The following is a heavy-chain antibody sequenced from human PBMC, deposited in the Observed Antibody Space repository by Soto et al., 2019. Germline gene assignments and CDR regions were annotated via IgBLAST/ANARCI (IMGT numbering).Heavy chain of an antibody. CDR3: ARSPSSGYDFSGDYYYGMDV. V-gene: IGHV1-69*12. D-gene: IGHD5-12*01. CDR1: GGTFSSYA. Sequence: QVQLVQSGAEVKKPGSSVKVSCKASGGTFSSYAISWVRQAPGQGLEWMGGIIPIFGTANYAQKFQGRVTITADDSTSTAYMELSSLRSEDTAVYYCARSPSSGYDFSGDYYYGMDVWGQGTTVTVSS. CDR2: IIPIFGTA. J-gene: IGHJ6*02.